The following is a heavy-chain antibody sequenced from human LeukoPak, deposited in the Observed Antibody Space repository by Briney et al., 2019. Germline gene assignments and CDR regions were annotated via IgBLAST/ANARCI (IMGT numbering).Heavy chain of an antibody. CDR1: GYNFTTHW. CDR2: IYPGDSDT. CDR3: ARPMVAAPGKGFLY. V-gene: IGHV5-51*01. J-gene: IGHJ4*02. D-gene: IGHD6-13*01. Sequence: GESLKISCEASGYNFTTHWIGWVRQMPGKGLEWRGIIYPGDSDTRYSPSFQGQVTISVDTSVSTAYLQWSSLKASDSAIYYCARPMVAAPGKGFLYWGQGTLVTVSS.